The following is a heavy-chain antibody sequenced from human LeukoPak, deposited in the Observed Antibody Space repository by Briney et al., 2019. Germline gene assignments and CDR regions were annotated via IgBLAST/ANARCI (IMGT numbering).Heavy chain of an antibody. Sequence: GASVKVSCKASGYTFTSYGISWVRQAPGQGLEWMGWISAYNGNTNYAQKLQGRVTMTTDTSTSTAYMELRSLRSDDTAVYYCARGGEVYYDILTGYYVLGAFDYWGQGTLVTVSS. D-gene: IGHD3-9*01. CDR2: ISAYNGNT. CDR3: ARGGEVYYDILTGYYVLGAFDY. J-gene: IGHJ4*02. CDR1: GYTFTSYG. V-gene: IGHV1-18*01.